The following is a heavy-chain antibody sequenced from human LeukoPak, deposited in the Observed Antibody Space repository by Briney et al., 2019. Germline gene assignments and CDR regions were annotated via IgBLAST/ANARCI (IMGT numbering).Heavy chain of an antibody. Sequence: GGSLRLSCAASGFSFSTYSMNWVRQAPGKGLEWVSYISSSGTTIYYADSVKGRFTISRGNANNSLYLQMHSLRAEDTALYYCARPASTFPLGYWGQGTLVTVSS. D-gene: IGHD3-3*02. CDR3: ARPASTFPLGY. V-gene: IGHV3-48*04. CDR2: ISSSGTTI. J-gene: IGHJ4*02. CDR1: GFSFSTYS.